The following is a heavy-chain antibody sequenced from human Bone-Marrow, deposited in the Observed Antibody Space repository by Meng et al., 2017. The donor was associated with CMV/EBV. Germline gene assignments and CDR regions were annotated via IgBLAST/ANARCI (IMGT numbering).Heavy chain of an antibody. CDR2: IRSKAYGGTT. V-gene: IGHV3-49*04. CDR3: TRYGGFLEWLLGYYYYGMDV. D-gene: IGHD3-3*01. CDR1: GFTFGDYA. J-gene: IGHJ6*02. Sequence: GESLKISCTASGFTFGDYAMSWVRQAPGKGLEWVGFIRSKAYGGTTEYAASVKGRFTILRDDSKSIAYLQMNSLKTEDTAAYYCTRYGGFLEWLLGYYYYGMDVWGQGTTVTVSS.